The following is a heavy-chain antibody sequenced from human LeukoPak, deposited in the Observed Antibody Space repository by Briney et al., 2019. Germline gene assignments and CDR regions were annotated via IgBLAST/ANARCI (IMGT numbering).Heavy chain of an antibody. V-gene: IGHV3-23*01. D-gene: IGHD2-21*01. Sequence: GGSLRLSCAASGFTFSSYAMSWVRQAPGKGLEWASAISGSGGSTYYADSVEGRFTISGDNSKNTLYLQMNSLRAEDTAVYYCAKFLPTHIVVANYYFDYWGQGTLVTVSS. CDR1: GFTFSSYA. J-gene: IGHJ4*02. CDR2: ISGSGGST. CDR3: AKFLPTHIVVANYYFDY.